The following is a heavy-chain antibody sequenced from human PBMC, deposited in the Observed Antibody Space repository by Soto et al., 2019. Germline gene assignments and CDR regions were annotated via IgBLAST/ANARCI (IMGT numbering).Heavy chain of an antibody. V-gene: IGHV4-30-4*01. CDR1: GGSTSSDNY. D-gene: IGHD3-16*01. CDR3: AREGGESSDGLYYFDS. CDR2: IYYSGNT. J-gene: IGHJ4*02. Sequence: SETMSLTCTVSGGSTSSDNYWSWIREPPGKGLEWIGHIYYSGNTDYNPSLKSRLAISIDTSKNQFSLKLSSVTAADTAVYFCAREGGESSDGLYYFDSWGQGSLVTVSS.